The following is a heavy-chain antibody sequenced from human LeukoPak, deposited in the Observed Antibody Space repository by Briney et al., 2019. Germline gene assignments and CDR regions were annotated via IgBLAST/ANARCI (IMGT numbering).Heavy chain of an antibody. CDR1: GVSISTTHYY. V-gene: IGHV4-39*01. CDR2: IFYSGST. J-gene: IGHJ4*02. Sequence: SETLSLTCAVSGVSISTTHYYWAWIRQPPGKTLEWIANIFYSGSTYYNLSLRSRVTISVDTSTNEFSLKLSSVTAADTAVYYCARQGWYSFDYWGQGTLVTVSS. D-gene: IGHD2-15*01. CDR3: ARQGWYSFDY.